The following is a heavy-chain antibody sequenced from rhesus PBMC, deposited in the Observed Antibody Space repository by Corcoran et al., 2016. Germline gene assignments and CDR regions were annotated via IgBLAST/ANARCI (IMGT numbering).Heavy chain of an antibody. CDR1: GYSFPSYW. J-gene: IGHJ6*01. V-gene: IGHV5-2*01. CDR2: ITPAHSES. Sequence: EVQLVQSGAEVKRPGESLKISCKTSGYSFPSYWISWVRPRPGKGLACMGAITPAHSESSYSPSFQGQVTISADKSISTAYLQWSRLKASDTATYYCATFGLDSWGQGVVVTVSS. CDR3: ATFGLDS.